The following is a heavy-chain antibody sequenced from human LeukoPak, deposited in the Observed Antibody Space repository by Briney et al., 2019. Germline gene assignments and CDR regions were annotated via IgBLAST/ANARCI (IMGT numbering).Heavy chain of an antibody. J-gene: IGHJ3*02. D-gene: IGHD1-26*01. Sequence: GGSLRLSCAASGFTFSSYWMSWVRQAPGKGLEWVANIKQDGSEKYYVDSVKGRFTISRDNAKNSLYLQMNSLRAEDTAVYYCARESYSGRQARAFDIWGQGTMVTVSS. CDR2: IKQDGSEK. CDR1: GFTFSSYW. CDR3: ARESYSGRQARAFDI. V-gene: IGHV3-7*01.